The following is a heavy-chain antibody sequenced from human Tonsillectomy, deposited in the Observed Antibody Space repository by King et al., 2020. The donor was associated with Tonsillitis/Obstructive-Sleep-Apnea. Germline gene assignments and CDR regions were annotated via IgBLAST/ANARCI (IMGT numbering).Heavy chain of an antibody. CDR1: GYTFTNYA. V-gene: IGHV1-3*01. CDR2: INACTGNT. J-gene: IGHJ4*02. Sequence: QLVQSGAEVKKPGASVKVSCKASGYTFTNYALHWVRQAPGHSLDWLGWINACTGNTKYSQNSQGRVAITRDTSASTAYMELSSLRSEDTAIYYCARDRNYFDFWGQGTLVTVSS. CDR3: ARDRNYFDF.